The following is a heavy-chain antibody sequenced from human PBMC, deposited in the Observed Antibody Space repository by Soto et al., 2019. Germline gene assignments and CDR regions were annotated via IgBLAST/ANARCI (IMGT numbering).Heavy chain of an antibody. CDR3: ARSASNSGMK. CDR2: TRYSGNT. CDR1: GDSISSSYYY. D-gene: IGHD3-10*01. Sequence: QLQLQESGPGLVKPSETLSLTCTVSGDSISSSYYYWAWIRQPPGKGLEWIGSTRYSGNTYYNPSLRSRVTISVDTSKNQLSLELRSVTAADTAFYYCARSASNSGMKWGPGTLVTVSS. V-gene: IGHV4-39*01. J-gene: IGHJ4*02.